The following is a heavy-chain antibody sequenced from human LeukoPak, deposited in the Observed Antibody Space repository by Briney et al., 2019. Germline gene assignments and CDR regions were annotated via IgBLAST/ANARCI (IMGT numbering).Heavy chain of an antibody. CDR1: GFTFSSYW. V-gene: IGHV3-74*01. J-gene: IGHJ6*02. CDR3: ARVRYYYYGMDV. CDR2: INSDGSST. Sequence: GGSLRLSCAASGFTFSSYWMHWVRQAPGKGLVWVSRINSDGSSTSYADSVKGRFTISRGNAKNTLYLQMNSLRAEDTAVYYCARVRYYYYGMDVWGQGTTVTVSS.